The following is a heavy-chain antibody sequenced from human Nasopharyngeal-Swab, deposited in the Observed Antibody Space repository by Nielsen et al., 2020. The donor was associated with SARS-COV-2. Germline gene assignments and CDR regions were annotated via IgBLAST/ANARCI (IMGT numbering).Heavy chain of an antibody. Sequence: GESLKISCAASGFTFSSYGMPWVRQAPGKGLEWVAVIWYDGSNKYYADSVKGRFTISRGNSKNTLYLQMNSLRAEDTAVYYCASAPSIAVAAGYGMDVWGQGTTVTVSS. CDR1: GFTFSSYG. CDR2: IWYDGSNK. CDR3: ASAPSIAVAAGYGMDV. J-gene: IGHJ6*02. D-gene: IGHD6-19*01. V-gene: IGHV3-33*01.